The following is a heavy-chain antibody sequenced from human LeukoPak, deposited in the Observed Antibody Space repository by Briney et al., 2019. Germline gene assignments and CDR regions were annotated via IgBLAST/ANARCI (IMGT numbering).Heavy chain of an antibody. V-gene: IGHV3-23*01. J-gene: IGHJ4*02. Sequence: QPGRSLRLSCAASGFTFDDYAMHWVRQAPGKGLEWVSAISASGGSTYYADSVKGRFTISRDNSKNTLYLQMNSLRAEDTAVYYCAKAPCSSTSCRYYFDYWGQGSQVTVSS. D-gene: IGHD2-2*01. CDR1: GFTFDDYA. CDR2: ISASGGST. CDR3: AKAPCSSTSCRYYFDY.